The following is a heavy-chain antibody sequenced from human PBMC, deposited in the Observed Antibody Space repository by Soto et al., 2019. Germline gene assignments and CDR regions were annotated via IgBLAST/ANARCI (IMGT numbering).Heavy chain of an antibody. CDR1: GFTLGSYA. CDR3: PKFLCISLIVVHPPAAIDI. CDR2: ISCSGGST. Sequence: GGSLRLSCAASGFTLGSYAMRWVRQAPGKGLEWVSAISCSGGSTYYADSVKGRFTISRDNSKNTLYLQMNSLRAEDTALYYCPKFLCISLIVVHPPAAIDIWCPGTMVTVSS. V-gene: IGHV3-23*01. J-gene: IGHJ3*02. D-gene: IGHD3-22*01.